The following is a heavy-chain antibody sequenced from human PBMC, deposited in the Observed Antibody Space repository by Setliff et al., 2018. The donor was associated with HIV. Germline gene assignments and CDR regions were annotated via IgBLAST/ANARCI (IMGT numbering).Heavy chain of an antibody. Sequence: EGSLRLSCAASGFIFSNYWMHWVRQAPGKGLVWVSRINSDGSSISYADSVKGRFTISRDNAKNTLYLQMNSLRGEDTAVYYCARHSDWYGNDAFDIWGQGTRVTVSS. CDR3: ARHSDWYGNDAFDI. J-gene: IGHJ3*02. CDR1: GFIFSNYW. CDR2: INSDGSSI. V-gene: IGHV3-74*01. D-gene: IGHD6-19*01.